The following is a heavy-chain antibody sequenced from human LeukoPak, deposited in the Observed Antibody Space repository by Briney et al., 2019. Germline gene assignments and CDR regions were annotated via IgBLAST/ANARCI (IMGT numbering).Heavy chain of an antibody. J-gene: IGHJ4*02. CDR1: GFTFTSYE. CDR3: ARVTGGREVDY. CDR2: ISSSDTTI. Sequence: GGSLTLSCAASGFTFTSYEMNWVRQAPGKGLEWVSYISSSDTTIYYADSVKGRFTISRDYAKNSLYLQMTSLRVEDTAVYYCARVTGGREVDYWGQGTLVTVSS. D-gene: IGHD5-24*01. V-gene: IGHV3-48*03.